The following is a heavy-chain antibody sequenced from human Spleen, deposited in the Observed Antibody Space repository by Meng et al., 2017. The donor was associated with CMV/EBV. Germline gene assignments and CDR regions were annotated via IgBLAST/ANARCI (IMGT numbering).Heavy chain of an antibody. V-gene: IGHV4-34*01. CDR1: SFSGYY. CDR3: ARGFTVTTRGNYYYGMDV. CDR2: INHSGST. D-gene: IGHD4-17*01. J-gene: IGHJ6*02. Sequence: SFSGYYWSWIRQPPGKGLEWIGEINHSGSTNYNPSLKSRVTISVDTSKNQFSLKLSSVTAADTAVYYCARGFTVTTRGNYYYGMDVWGQGTTVTVSS.